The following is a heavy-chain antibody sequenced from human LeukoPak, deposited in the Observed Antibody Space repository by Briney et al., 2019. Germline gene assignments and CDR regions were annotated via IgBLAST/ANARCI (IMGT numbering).Heavy chain of an antibody. V-gene: IGHV4-39*01. Sequence: SETLSLTCTVSGGSISSSSYYWGWIRQPPGKGLEWIGSIYYSGSTYYNPSLKSRVTISVDTSKNQFSLKLSSVTAADTAMYYCARKGDGSGSYYLPYWGQGTLVTVSS. CDR2: IYYSGST. J-gene: IGHJ4*02. D-gene: IGHD3-10*01. CDR3: ARKGDGSGSYYLPY. CDR1: GGSISSSSYY.